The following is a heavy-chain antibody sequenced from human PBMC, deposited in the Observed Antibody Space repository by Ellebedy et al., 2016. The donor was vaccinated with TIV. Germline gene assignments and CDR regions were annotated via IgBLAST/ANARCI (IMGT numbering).Heavy chain of an antibody. D-gene: IGHD3/OR15-3a*01. V-gene: IGHV3-49*04. CDR1: GFTFSDAG. Sequence: GESLKISCAASGFTFSDAGMSWVRQAPGKGLEWVGFIRSKAYGGTTEYAASVKGRFTISRDDSKSIAYLQMNSLKSEDTAVYYCSRDLNWEAWFEPWGQGTLVTVSS. J-gene: IGHJ5*02. CDR3: SRDLNWEAWFEP. CDR2: IRSKAYGGTT.